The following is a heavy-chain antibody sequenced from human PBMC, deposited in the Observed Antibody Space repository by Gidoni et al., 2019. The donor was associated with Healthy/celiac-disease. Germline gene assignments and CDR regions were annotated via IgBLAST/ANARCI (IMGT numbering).Heavy chain of an antibody. V-gene: IGHV4-61*02. D-gene: IGHD3-9*01. J-gene: IGHJ4*02. Sequence: QVQLQESGPGLVKPSQTLSLTCTGSGGSISSGSYDWRWIRQPAGKGLELIGRIYTSGSTNYNPSLKSRVTISVDTSKNQFSLKLSSVTAADTAVYYCAREYYDILTGYSSPQFDYWGQGTLVTVSS. CDR3: AREYYDILTGYSSPQFDY. CDR2: IYTSGST. CDR1: GGSISSGSYD.